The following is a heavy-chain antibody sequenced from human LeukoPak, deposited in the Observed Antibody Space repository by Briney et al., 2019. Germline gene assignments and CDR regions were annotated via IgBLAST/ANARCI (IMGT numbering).Heavy chain of an antibody. CDR1: GGSFSGYY. CDR3: ARSFIGYCSSTSCYVGVYFDY. V-gene: IGHV4-34*01. D-gene: IGHD2-2*01. J-gene: IGHJ4*02. CDR2: INHSGST. Sequence: SETLSLTCAVYGGSFSGYYWSWIRQPPGKGLGWIGEINHSGSTNYNPSLKSRVTISVDTSKNQFSLKLSSVTAADTAVYYCARSFIGYCSSTSCYVGVYFDYWGQGTLVTVSS.